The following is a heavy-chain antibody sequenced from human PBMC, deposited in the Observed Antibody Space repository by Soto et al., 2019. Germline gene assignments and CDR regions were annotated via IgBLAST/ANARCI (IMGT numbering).Heavy chain of an antibody. J-gene: IGHJ4*02. Sequence: EVQLLQSGGGLVQPGGSLRLSCAASGFTFTSYSMTWVRQTPGKGLEWVAAVNPGGYSTYYADSVKGRFTISRDNSNKTLYPQMNSLRAEDTAVYYCAKDPRAGSGYDFDYRDQGTLVTVSS. V-gene: IGHV3-23*01. CDR1: GFTFTSYS. D-gene: IGHD5-12*01. CDR2: VNPGGYST. CDR3: AKDPRAGSGYDFDY.